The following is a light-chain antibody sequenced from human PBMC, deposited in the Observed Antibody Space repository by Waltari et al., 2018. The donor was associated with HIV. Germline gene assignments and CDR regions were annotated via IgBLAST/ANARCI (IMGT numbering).Light chain of an antibody. Sequence: QSVLTQPPSVSGAPGQRVTISCTGSSSNIRTGSHVHWYQQLPGTAPKPLNYGNNNRPSGVPDRFSGSKSGTSASLAISGLQAEDEANYYCCSYTAIHTLIFGGGTKLTVL. CDR2: GNN. CDR3: CSYTAIHTLI. J-gene: IGLJ2*01. V-gene: IGLV1-40*01. CDR1: SSNIRTGSH.